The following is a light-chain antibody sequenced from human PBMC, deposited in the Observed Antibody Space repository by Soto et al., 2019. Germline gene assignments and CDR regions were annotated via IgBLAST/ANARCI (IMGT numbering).Light chain of an antibody. CDR3: QQYNGWPLT. J-gene: IGKJ4*01. Sequence: EIVMTQSPATLSVSPGERATLSCRASQSVSRNLAWYQQKPGQAPRLLVSGASTRATGIPATFSGSGPGTEFTLTISSLQSEDFAIYYCQQYNGWPLTFGGGTKVDIK. CDR1: QSVSRN. CDR2: GAS. V-gene: IGKV3-15*01.